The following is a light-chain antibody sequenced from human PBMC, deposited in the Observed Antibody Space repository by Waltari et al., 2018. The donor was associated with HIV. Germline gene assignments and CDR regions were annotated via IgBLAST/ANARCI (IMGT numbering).Light chain of an antibody. J-gene: IGLJ1*01. CDR3: ATWDASLGGSYV. CDR1: TSNVGSNF. CDR2: RDN. V-gene: IGLV1-47*01. Sequence: QSVLTQPPSASGTPGQRVTISCSGTTSNVGSNFVYWYQQLPGTAPKLLIYRDNQRPSGVPARFSVSKSGASVSLAISGLRSEDEGDYYCATWDASLGGSYVFGTGTTVSVL.